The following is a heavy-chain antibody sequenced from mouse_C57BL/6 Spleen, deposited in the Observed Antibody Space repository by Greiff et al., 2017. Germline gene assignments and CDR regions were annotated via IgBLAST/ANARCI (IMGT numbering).Heavy chain of an antibody. J-gene: IGHJ1*03. CDR3: ARREYYSSYWYFDV. CDR1: SYSITSDY. D-gene: IGHD2-12*01. V-gene: IGHV3-8*01. CDR2: ISYSGST. Sequence: EVQRVESGPGLAKPSQTLSLTCSVTSYSITSDYWNWIRKFPGNKLEYMGYISYSGSTYYNPSLKSRISITRDTSKNQYYLQLNSVTTEDTATYXCARREYYSSYWYFDVWGTGTTVTVSS.